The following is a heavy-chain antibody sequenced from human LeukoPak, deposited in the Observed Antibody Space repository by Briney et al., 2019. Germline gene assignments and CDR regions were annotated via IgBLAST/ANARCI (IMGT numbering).Heavy chain of an antibody. CDR1: GYTFISYD. CDR2: MNPNSGNT. D-gene: IGHD3-3*01. CDR3: ARGRGITIFGVVIIGQNWFDP. V-gene: IGHV1-8*01. Sequence: GASVKVSCKASGYTFISYDINWVRQATGQGLEWMGWMNPNSGNTGYAQRFQGRVTMTRNTSISTAYMELSSLRSEDTAVYYCARGRGITIFGVVIIGQNWFDPWGQGTLVTVSS. J-gene: IGHJ5*02.